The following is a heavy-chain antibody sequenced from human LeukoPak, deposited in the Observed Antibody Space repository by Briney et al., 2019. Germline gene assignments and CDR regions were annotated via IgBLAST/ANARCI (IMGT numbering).Heavy chain of an antibody. CDR2: IYSGGST. D-gene: IGHD1-26*01. CDR1: GFTVSSNY. J-gene: IGHJ6*02. Sequence: GGSLRLSCAASGFTVSSNYMSWVRQAPGKGLEWVSVIYSGGSTYYADSVKGRFTISRDNSKNTLYLQMNSLRAKDTAVYYCASDSLGPVGAMGYYYYYGMDVWGQGTTVTVSS. V-gene: IGHV3-66*01. CDR3: ASDSLGPVGAMGYYYYYGMDV.